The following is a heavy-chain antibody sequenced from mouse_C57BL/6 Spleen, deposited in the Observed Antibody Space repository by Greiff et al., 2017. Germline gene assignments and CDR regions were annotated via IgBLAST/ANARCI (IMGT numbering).Heavy chain of an antibody. Sequence: EVKVEESGGGLVKPGGSLKLSCAASGFTFSSYAMSWVRQTPEKRLEWVATISDGGSYTYYPDNVKGRFTISRDNAKNNLYLQMSHLKSEDTAMYYCARDPNYYGSSFYYFDYWGQGTTLTVSS. CDR2: ISDGGSYT. J-gene: IGHJ2*01. V-gene: IGHV5-4*01. CDR3: ARDPNYYGSSFYYFDY. CDR1: GFTFSSYA. D-gene: IGHD1-1*01.